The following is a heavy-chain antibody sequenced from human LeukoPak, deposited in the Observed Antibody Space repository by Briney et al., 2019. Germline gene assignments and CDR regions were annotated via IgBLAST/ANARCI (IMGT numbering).Heavy chain of an antibody. CDR3: ARENPGGGRDIWFAP. J-gene: IGHJ5*02. CDR1: GGSFSGYY. Sequence: SETLSLTCAVYGGSFSGYYWSWIRQPPGKGLEWIGEINHSGSTNYNPSLKSRVTISVDTSKNQFSLKLSSVTAADTAVYYCARENPGGGRDIWFAPWGQGPLVTVSS. CDR2: INHSGST. V-gene: IGHV4-34*01. D-gene: IGHD3-16*01.